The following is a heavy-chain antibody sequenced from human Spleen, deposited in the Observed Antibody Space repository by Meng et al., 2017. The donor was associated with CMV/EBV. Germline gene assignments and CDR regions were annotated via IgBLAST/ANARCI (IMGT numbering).Heavy chain of an antibody. CDR1: GGSFSGYY. CDR3: ARDSYSSSFYYYYGMDV. V-gene: IGHV4-34*01. CDR2: INHSEST. Sequence: GSLRLSCAVNGGSFSGYYWGWVRQPPGKGLEWIGEINHSESTNYNPSLKSRVTISLDASERQFFLKLSSVTAADTAVYYCARDSYSSSFYYYYGMDVWGQGTTVTVSS. D-gene: IGHD6-6*01. J-gene: IGHJ6*02.